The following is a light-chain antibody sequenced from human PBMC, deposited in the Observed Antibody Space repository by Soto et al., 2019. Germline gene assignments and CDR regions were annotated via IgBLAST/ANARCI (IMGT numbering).Light chain of an antibody. CDR2: DVT. V-gene: IGLV2-23*02. CDR1: SSDVGAYTL. J-gene: IGLJ1*01. Sequence: QSVLAQSASVSGSPGQSITISCTGTSSDVGAYTLVSWYQQHPGKAPKIIIYDVTQRPSGISNRLSGSKSGNTASLTISGLQAEDEADYYCCSYAGSPYVFGTGTKLTVL. CDR3: CSYAGSPYV.